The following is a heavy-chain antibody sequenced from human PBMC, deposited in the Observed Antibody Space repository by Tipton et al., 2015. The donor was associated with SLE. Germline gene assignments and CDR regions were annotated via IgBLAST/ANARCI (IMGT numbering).Heavy chain of an antibody. CDR3: ARGGRSGSYWGYFDH. J-gene: IGHJ4*02. CDR2: IYYSGST. V-gene: IGHV4-59*01. CDR1: GGSISSYY. D-gene: IGHD1-26*01. Sequence: TLSLTCTVSGGSISSYYWSWIRQPPGKGLEWIGYIYYSGSTNYNPSLKSRVTISVDTSKNQFSLRLSSVTAADTAVYYCARGGRSGSYWGYFDHWGQGTLVTVSS.